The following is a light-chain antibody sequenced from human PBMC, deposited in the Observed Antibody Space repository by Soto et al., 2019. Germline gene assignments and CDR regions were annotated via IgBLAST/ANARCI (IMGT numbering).Light chain of an antibody. V-gene: IGKV3-15*01. CDR3: QQYNKWPYT. CDR2: RAS. Sequence: EIVMTQSPATLSVSPGGSATLSCRASQHVSSNLAWYRQKPGQAPTLLIYRASTRATGIPATFSGSGSGTEFTLTISSRQSEEFAVYYCQQYNKWPYTFGQGTKLEI. CDR1: QHVSSN. J-gene: IGKJ2*01.